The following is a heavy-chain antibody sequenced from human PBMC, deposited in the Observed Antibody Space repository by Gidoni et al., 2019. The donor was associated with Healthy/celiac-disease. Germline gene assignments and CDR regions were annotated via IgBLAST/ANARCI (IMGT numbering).Heavy chain of an antibody. J-gene: IGHJ6*02. V-gene: IGHV3-33*01. CDR2: IWYDGSNK. D-gene: IGHD7-27*01. CDR1: GFTFSSYG. Sequence: VQLVESGGGVVQPGRSLRLSCAASGFTFSSYGMHWVRQAQGKGLEWVAVIWYDGSNKYYADSVKGRFTISRDNSKNTLYLQMNSLRAEDTAVYYCARDVTWGIDGMDVWGQGTTVTVSS. CDR3: ARDVTWGIDGMDV.